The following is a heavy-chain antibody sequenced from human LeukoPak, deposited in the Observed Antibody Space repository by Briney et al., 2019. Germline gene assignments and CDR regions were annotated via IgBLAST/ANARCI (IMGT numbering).Heavy chain of an antibody. CDR2: INAGNGNT. D-gene: IGHD3-22*01. V-gene: IGHV1-3*01. J-gene: IGHJ4*02. CDR3: ARGGEYYYDSSGYYNRHLPDY. Sequence: ASVKVSCKASGYTFTSYAMHWVRQAPGQRLEWMGWINAGNGNTKYSQKFQGRVTITRDTSASTAYMELSSLRSEDTAVYYCARGGEYYYDSSGYYNRHLPDYWGQGTLVTVSS. CDR1: GYTFTSYA.